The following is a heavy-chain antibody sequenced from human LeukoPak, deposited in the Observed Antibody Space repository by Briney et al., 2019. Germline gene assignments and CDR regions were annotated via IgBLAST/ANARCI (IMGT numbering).Heavy chain of an antibody. CDR2: IRYDGSNK. CDR1: GFTFSSYG. J-gene: IGHJ4*02. Sequence: GGSLRLSRAASGFTFSSYGMHWVRQAPGKGLEWVAFIRYDGSNKYYADSVKGRFTISRDNSKNTLYLQMNSLRAEDTAVYYCAKDLGLWFGELPNPFDYWGQGTLVTVSS. V-gene: IGHV3-30*02. D-gene: IGHD3-10*01. CDR3: AKDLGLWFGELPNPFDY.